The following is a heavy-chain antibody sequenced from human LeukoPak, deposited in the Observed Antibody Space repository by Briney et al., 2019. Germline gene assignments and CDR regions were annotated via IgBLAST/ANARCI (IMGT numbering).Heavy chain of an antibody. D-gene: IGHD3-22*01. CDR2: ISSDGTNT. J-gene: IGHJ3*02. V-gene: IGHV3-74*01. CDR1: GFSFDTYW. CDR3: GRESYYDSGAYYGGYDAFDI. Sequence: GGPLRLSCAASGFSFDTYWMHWVRHSSGEGLVWVSRISSDGTNTAYADSVKDRFTISRDNAKNTMYLQMSSLRAEDTAVYYCGRESYYDSGAYYGGYDAFDIWGQGTMVTVSS.